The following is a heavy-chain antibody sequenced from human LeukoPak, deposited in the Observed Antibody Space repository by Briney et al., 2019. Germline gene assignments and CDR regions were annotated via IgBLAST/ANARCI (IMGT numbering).Heavy chain of an antibody. CDR1: GFTFDDYA. CDR3: AKDLGPTGAGWFDP. CDR2: ISGGGGTT. V-gene: IGHV3-43*02. Sequence: GGSLRLSCAASGFTFDDYAMHWVRQAPGKGPERVSLISGGGGTTYYAGSVKGRFTISRDNSKNSLYLQMNSLRTEDTALYYCAKDLGPTGAGWFDPWGQGTLVTVSS. D-gene: IGHD1-14*01. J-gene: IGHJ5*02.